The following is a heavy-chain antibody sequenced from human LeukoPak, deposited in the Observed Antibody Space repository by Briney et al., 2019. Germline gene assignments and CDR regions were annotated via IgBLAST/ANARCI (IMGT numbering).Heavy chain of an antibody. Sequence: GGSLRLSCAASGFTFSSYAMSWVRQAPGKGLEWVSAISGSGGSTYYADSVRGRFTISRDNSKNTLYLQMNSLRAEDTAVYYCAKSRPRIGSSGCFDYWGQGTLVTVSS. J-gene: IGHJ4*02. D-gene: IGHD6-19*01. CDR2: ISGSGGST. CDR1: GFTFSSYA. CDR3: AKSRPRIGSSGCFDY. V-gene: IGHV3-23*01.